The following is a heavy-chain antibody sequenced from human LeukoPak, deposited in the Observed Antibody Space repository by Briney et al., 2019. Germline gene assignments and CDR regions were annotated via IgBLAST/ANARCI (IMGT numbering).Heavy chain of an antibody. CDR3: AREARGVKIAAAGKGLLY. D-gene: IGHD6-13*01. CDR2: ISSSSSYI. V-gene: IGHV3-21*01. CDR1: GFTFSSYA. J-gene: IGHJ4*02. Sequence: GSLRLSCAASGFTFSSYAMNWVRQAPGKGLEWVSSISSSSSYIYYADSVKGRFTISRDNAKNSLYLQMNSLRAEDTAVYYCAREARGVKIAAAGKGLLYWGQGTLVTVSS.